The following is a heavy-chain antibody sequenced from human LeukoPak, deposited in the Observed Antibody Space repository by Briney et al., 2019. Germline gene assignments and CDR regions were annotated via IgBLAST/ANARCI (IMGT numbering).Heavy chain of an antibody. V-gene: IGHV1-8*01. J-gene: IGHJ6*02. Sequence: ASVKVSCKASGYTFTSHDINWVRQATGQGLEWMGWMNPNSGNTGYAQKFQGRVTMTRNTSISTAYMELSSLRSEDTAVYYCARGSMVVAATPYYYGMDVWGQGTTVTVSS. D-gene: IGHD2-15*01. CDR3: ARGSMVVAATPYYYGMDV. CDR1: GYTFTSHD. CDR2: MNPNSGNT.